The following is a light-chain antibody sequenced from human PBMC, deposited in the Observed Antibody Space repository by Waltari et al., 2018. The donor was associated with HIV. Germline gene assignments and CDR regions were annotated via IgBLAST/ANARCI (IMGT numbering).Light chain of an antibody. J-gene: IGKJ4*01. CDR1: QDIENY. CDR3: QQCRKLPLT. CDR2: AAS. V-gene: IGKV1-33*01. Sequence: DLHISQSPSSLSASLGGRVTIACQASQDIENYLTWYQQKPGKSPKLLIYAASTLEVGVPSRFSGGGSGTDFNFTINNLQPDDFATYYCQQCRKLPLTFGGGTKVEMK.